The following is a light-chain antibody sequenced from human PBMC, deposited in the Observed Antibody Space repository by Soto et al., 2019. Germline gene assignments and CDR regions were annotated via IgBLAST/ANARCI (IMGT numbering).Light chain of an antibody. Sequence: EIVVTQSPVTLSLSPVERGTLSCRSSQYVISSYLAWYQQKPGQAPRLLIYGASTRATGIPDRFSGSGSGTDFTLTISRLEPEDFAVYYCQQYDNPLWTFGQGTKVDIK. CDR3: QQYDNPLWT. CDR2: GAS. V-gene: IGKV3-20*01. CDR1: QYVISSY. J-gene: IGKJ1*01.